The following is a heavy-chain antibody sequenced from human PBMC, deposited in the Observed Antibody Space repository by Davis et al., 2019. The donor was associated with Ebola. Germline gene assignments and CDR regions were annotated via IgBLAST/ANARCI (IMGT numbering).Heavy chain of an antibody. CDR3: ARTDSSSWYGRGYYYYGMDV. J-gene: IGHJ6*02. CDR2: IYYSGST. Sequence: MPSETLSLTCAVYGGSFTGYYWSWIRQHPGKGLEWIGYIYYSGSTYYNPSLKSRVTISVDTSKNQFSLKLSSVTAADTAVYYCARTDSSSWYGRGYYYYGMDVWGQGTTVTVSS. CDR1: GGSFTGYY. D-gene: IGHD6-13*01. V-gene: IGHV4-34*01.